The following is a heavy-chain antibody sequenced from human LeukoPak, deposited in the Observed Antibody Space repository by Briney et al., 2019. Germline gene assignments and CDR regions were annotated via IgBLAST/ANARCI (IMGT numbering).Heavy chain of an antibody. V-gene: IGHV4-30-2*01. CDR1: GGSISSGGYY. D-gene: IGHD6-13*01. CDR3: AREEQQLIPYMDV. J-gene: IGHJ6*03. Sequence: SQTLSLTCTVSGGSISSGGYYWSWIRQPPGKGLEWIGYIYHSGSTYYNPSLKSRVTISVDRSKNQFSLKLSSVTAADTAVYYCAREEQQLIPYMDVWGKGTTVTVSS. CDR2: IYHSGST.